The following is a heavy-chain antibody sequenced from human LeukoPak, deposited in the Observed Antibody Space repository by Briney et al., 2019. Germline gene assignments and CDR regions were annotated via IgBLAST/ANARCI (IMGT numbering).Heavy chain of an antibody. CDR2: ISPNTGAT. J-gene: IGHJ5*02. CDR1: GYTFTGYY. Sequence: ASVKVSCKASGYTFTGYYMHWVRPAPGQGPEWMGWISPNTGATNYAQKFQGRVTMTRDTSITTPYMELSRLTSDDTAVYYCARDPIYGSGSYYSEGWFDPWGQGTQVTVSS. D-gene: IGHD3-10*01. CDR3: ARDPIYGSGSYYSEGWFDP. V-gene: IGHV1-2*02.